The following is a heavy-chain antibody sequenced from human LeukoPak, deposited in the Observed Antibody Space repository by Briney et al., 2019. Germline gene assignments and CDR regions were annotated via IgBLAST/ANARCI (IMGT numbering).Heavy chain of an antibody. CDR2: ISYDGSNK. V-gene: IGHV3-30-3*01. CDR3: AKVVGIWIGEMFDAFDL. CDR1: GFTFSSYA. Sequence: LSGGSLRLSCAASGFTFSSYAMHWVRQAPGKGLDWVAVISYDGSNKYYADSVKGRFTISRDNSKNTLYLQMNGLRAEDTALYYCAKVVGIWIGEMFDAFDLWGQGTMITVSS. D-gene: IGHD3-10*01. J-gene: IGHJ3*01.